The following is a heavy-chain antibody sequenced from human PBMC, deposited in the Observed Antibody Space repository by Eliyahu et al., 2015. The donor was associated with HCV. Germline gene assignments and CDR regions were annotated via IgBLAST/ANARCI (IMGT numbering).Heavy chain of an antibody. V-gene: IGHV3-23*01. CDR2: FSRGGVRT. Sequence: EAQLLQFGGGLVQPGGSLRLSCAASGFTFPGSGLRWVRQAPGRGLAWVSCFSRGGVRTYYADSVKGRFTISRDNSKNILYLQMNSLTAEDSAVYYCAKEGNLGYFNSWGQGTLVTVSS. D-gene: IGHD3-10*01. CDR1: GFTFPGSG. CDR3: AKEGNLGYFNS. J-gene: IGHJ4*02.